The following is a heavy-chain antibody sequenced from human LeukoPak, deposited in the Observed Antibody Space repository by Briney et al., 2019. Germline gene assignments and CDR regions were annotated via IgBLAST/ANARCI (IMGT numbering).Heavy chain of an antibody. D-gene: IGHD3-3*01. J-gene: IGHJ4*02. Sequence: ASVKVCCKASGYTFTSYGISWVRQAPGQGLEWMGWISAYNGNTNYAQKLQGRVTMTTDTSTSTAYMGLRSLRSDDTAVYYCARDLFPNTYYDFWSGYYYFDYWGQGTLVTVSS. V-gene: IGHV1-18*01. CDR3: ARDLFPNTYYDFWSGYYYFDY. CDR2: ISAYNGNT. CDR1: GYTFTSYG.